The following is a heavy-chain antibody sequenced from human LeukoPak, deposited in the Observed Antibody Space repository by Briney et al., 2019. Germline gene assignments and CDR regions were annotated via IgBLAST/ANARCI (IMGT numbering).Heavy chain of an antibody. CDR1: GFTFSSYG. J-gene: IGHJ4*02. Sequence: GGSLRPSCAASGFTFSSYGMHWVRQAPGKGLEWVAFIRYDGSNKYYADSVKGRFTISRDNSKNTLYLQMNSLRAEDTAVYYCAKDDALVVVTPPSGSVDYWGQGTLVTVSS. V-gene: IGHV3-30*02. CDR2: IRYDGSNK. CDR3: AKDDALVVVTPPSGSVDY. D-gene: IGHD3-22*01.